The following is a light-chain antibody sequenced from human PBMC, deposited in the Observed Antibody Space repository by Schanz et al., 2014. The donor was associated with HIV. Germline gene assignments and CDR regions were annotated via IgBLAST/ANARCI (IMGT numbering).Light chain of an antibody. CDR3: QTWDTGIRV. CDR1: SGHSTYA. J-gene: IGLJ3*02. V-gene: IGLV4-69*01. CDR2: LNSDGSH. Sequence: QLVLTQSPSASASLGASVTLTCTLSSGHSTYAIAWHQQQPEKGPRFLMNLNSDGSHNKGDGIPDRFSGTSSGAERYLTISSLQSEDEADYYCQTWDTGIRVFGGGTKLTVL.